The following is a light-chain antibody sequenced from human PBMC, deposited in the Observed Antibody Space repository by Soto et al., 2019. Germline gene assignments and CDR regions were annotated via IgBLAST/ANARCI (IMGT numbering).Light chain of an antibody. CDR2: GAS. CDR3: QHYGSSLWT. V-gene: IGKV3-20*01. Sequence: EFVLTQSPDTLSLSPGERATLSCRPSQSVSDNILAWYRQKPGQSPRLLIYGASSRATGIPDRFSGSGSGTDFTLTISRVEAEDSAVYYCQHYGSSLWTFGQGTKVEIK. CDR1: QSVSDNI. J-gene: IGKJ1*01.